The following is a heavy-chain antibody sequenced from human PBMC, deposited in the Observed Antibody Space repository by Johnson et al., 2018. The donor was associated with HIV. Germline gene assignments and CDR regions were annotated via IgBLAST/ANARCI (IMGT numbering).Heavy chain of an antibody. J-gene: IGHJ3*02. CDR1: GFTFSRYG. CDR3: ARKRCGGDCYSWVDDAFDI. V-gene: IGHV3-33*01. D-gene: IGHD2-21*02. CDR2: TWYDGSNK. Sequence: QVQLVESGGGVVQPGRSLRLSCAASGFTFSRYGMHWVHQAPGKGLEWVAVTWYDGSNKYYVDSVKGRFIITRDNSKSPLSLQMNSLRAEDRTVYYCARKRCGGDCYSWVDDAFDIWGQGTMVTVSS.